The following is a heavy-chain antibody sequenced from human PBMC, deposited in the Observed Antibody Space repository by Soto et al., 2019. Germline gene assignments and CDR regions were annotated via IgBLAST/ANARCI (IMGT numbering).Heavy chain of an antibody. CDR1: GGSISSSSYY. CDR3: ARLHRQLGYCS. J-gene: IGHJ4*02. V-gene: IGHV4-39*01. Sequence: QLQLQESGPGLVKPSETLSLTCTVSGGSISSSSYYWGWIRQPPGKGLEWIGSIYYSGSTYYNPSLKSRVTISVDTSKNQFSLKLSSVTAADTAVYYCARLHRQLGYCSWGQGTLVTVSS. CDR2: IYYSGST. D-gene: IGHD2-15*01.